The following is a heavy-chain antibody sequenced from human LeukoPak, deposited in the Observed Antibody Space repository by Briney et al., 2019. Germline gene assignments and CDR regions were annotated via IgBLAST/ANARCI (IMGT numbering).Heavy chain of an antibody. CDR1: GGSISSGSYY. Sequence: SQTLSLTCTVSGGSISSGSYYWSWIRQPAGKGLEWIGRIYTSGSTNYNPSLKSRVTIPVDTSKNQFSLKLSSVTAADTAVYYCAREKPHYGDADYWGQGTLVTVSS. V-gene: IGHV4-61*02. D-gene: IGHD4-17*01. CDR2: IYTSGST. J-gene: IGHJ4*02. CDR3: AREKPHYGDADY.